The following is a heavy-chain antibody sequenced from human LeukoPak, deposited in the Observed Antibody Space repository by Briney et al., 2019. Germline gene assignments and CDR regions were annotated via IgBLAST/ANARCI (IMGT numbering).Heavy chain of an antibody. Sequence: SETLSLTCTVSGASLSSSSYYWGWIRQPPGKGLEWIGSMYYSGSAYYNPSLKSRVTISVDTSKNQFSLKLSSVTAADTAVYCCARQRPEQWLVPYYFDSWGQGTLVTVSS. J-gene: IGHJ4*02. D-gene: IGHD6-19*01. CDR1: GASLSSSSYY. V-gene: IGHV4-39*01. CDR2: MYYSGSA. CDR3: ARQRPEQWLVPYYFDS.